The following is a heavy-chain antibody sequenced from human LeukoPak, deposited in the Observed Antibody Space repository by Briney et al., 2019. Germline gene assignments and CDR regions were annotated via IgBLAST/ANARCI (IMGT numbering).Heavy chain of an antibody. CDR2: ISYDGSNK. Sequence: GGSLRLSCAASGFTFSSYWMNWVRQAPGKGLEWVAVISYDGSNKYYADSVKGRFTISRDNSKNTLYLQMNSLRAEDTAVYYCARPIAAAGYYFDYWGQGTLVTVSS. D-gene: IGHD6-13*01. V-gene: IGHV3-30*03. CDR1: GFTFSSYW. J-gene: IGHJ4*02. CDR3: ARPIAAAGYYFDY.